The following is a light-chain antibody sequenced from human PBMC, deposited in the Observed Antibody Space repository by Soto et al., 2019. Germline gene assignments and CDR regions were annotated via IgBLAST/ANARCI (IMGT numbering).Light chain of an antibody. CDR2: RSS. V-gene: IGKV3-15*01. Sequence: EIVMTQSPATLSVSPGERATLSCRTSQSVNSNLAWYQQKPDQAPRLLIYRSSTRATGIPARFSGSASGTEFTITSRSRQSEDVAVYYCQQANDWPRAFSGGTKVEIK. CDR1: QSVNSN. CDR3: QQANDWPRA. J-gene: IGKJ4*01.